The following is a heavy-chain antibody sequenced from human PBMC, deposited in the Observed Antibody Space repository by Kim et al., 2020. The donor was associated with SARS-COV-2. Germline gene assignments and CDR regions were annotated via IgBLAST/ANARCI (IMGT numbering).Heavy chain of an antibody. Sequence: ASVKVSCKASGYTFTSYGISWVRQAPGQGLEWMGWISAYNGNTNYAQKLQGRVTMTTDTSTSTAYMELRSLRSDDTAVYYCARDRIWSPHIVVPAAIYYYYGMDVWGQGTTVTVSS. D-gene: IGHD2-2*01. CDR1: GYTFTSYG. J-gene: IGHJ6*02. CDR2: ISAYNGNT. V-gene: IGHV1-18*01. CDR3: ARDRIWSPHIVVPAAIYYYYGMDV.